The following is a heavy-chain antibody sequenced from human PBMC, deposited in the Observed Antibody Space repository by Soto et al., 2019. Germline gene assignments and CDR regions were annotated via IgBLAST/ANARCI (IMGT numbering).Heavy chain of an antibody. CDR1: GGSISSYY. D-gene: IGHD3-10*01. CDR3: ASGEWFVRGYGVDV. Sequence: SETLSLTCTVSGGSISSYYWSWIRQPPGKGLEWIGYIYYSGSTNYNPSLKSRVTISVDTSKNQFSLKLSSVTAADTAVYYCASGEWFVRGYGVDVWGRGTTVTVSS. J-gene: IGHJ6*02. V-gene: IGHV4-59*01. CDR2: IYYSGST.